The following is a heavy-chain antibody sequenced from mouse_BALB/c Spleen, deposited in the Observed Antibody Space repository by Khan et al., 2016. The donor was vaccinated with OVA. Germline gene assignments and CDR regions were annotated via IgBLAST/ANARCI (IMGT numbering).Heavy chain of an antibody. CDR2: INTYTGEP. CDR3: ARSNGNYWFAY. D-gene: IGHD2-1*01. CDR1: GYTLTNYG. V-gene: IGHV9-3-1*01. J-gene: IGHJ3*01. Sequence: QIQLVQSGPELKKPGETVKISCKASGYTLTNYGMNWVKQAPGKGLKWMGWINTYTGEPTYAADFKGRIAFSLETSASTAYLQINNLKNEDTPTYFCARSNGNYWFAYWGQGTLVTVSA.